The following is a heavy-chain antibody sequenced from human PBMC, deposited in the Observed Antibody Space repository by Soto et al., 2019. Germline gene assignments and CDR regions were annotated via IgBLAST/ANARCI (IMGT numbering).Heavy chain of an antibody. D-gene: IGHD3-10*01. Sequence: QVQLQESGPGLVKPSQTLSLTCTVSGGSISSADYYWSWIRQPPGKGLEWIGYFHSSGATYKDPSLKSRVTISVATSKNQISLKLDSVTAADTAVYYCASIWFGDFDYWGHGTLVTVSS. J-gene: IGHJ4*01. CDR3: ASIWFGDFDY. CDR1: GGSISSADYY. CDR2: FHSSGAT. V-gene: IGHV4-30-4*01.